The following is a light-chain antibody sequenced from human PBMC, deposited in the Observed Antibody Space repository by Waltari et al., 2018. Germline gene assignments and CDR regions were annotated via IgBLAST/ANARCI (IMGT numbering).Light chain of an antibody. J-gene: IGKJ1*01. CDR2: WAS. CDR1: PSVLYSSNNKNY. V-gene: IGKV4-1*01. CDR3: QQYYNTLWT. Sequence: DIVMTQSTDSLAVSLGEGATINCKSSPSVLYSSNNKNYLAWYQQNPGQPPKLLIYWASTRESGVPDRFSGSGSGTDFTLTISSLQAEDVAVYYCQQYYNTLWTFGQGTKVEIK.